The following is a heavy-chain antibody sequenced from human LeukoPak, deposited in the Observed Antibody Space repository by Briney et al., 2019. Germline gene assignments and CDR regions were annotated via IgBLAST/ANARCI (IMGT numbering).Heavy chain of an antibody. Sequence: SETLSLTCTVSGGSISSYYWSWIRQPPGKGLEWIGYIYYSRSINYNPSLKSRVTISVDTSKNQFSLKLSSVTAADTAVYYCARNSGEMATINDAFDIWGQGTMVTVSS. V-gene: IGHV4-59*01. D-gene: IGHD5-24*01. J-gene: IGHJ3*02. CDR3: ARNSGEMATINDAFDI. CDR1: GGSISSYY. CDR2: IYYSRSI.